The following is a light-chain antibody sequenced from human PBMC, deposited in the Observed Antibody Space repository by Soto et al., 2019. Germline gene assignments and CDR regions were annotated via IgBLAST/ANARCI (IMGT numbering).Light chain of an antibody. CDR1: QGIRNE. CDR3: LQDHNYPRT. CDR2: AAS. V-gene: IGKV1-6*01. Sequence: AIQMTQSPSSLSASVGDRVNITCRASQGIRNELGWYQQKAGKAPKLLIYAASNLQSGVPARFSGSGSGTDFTLTISSLQHEDFATYYCLQDHNYPRTFGQGTKLDIK. J-gene: IGKJ2*01.